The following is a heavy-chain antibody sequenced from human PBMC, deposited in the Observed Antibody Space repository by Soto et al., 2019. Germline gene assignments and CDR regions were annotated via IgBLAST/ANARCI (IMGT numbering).Heavy chain of an antibody. V-gene: IGHV3-23*01. CDR1: GFTFNNYA. CDR3: AKGRGGSGSLTPRVDF. D-gene: IGHD3-10*01. J-gene: IGHJ4*02. CDR2: ISGGGDTT. Sequence: EVQLLESGGGLVQPGGSLRLSCAASGFTFNNYAMTWVRQAPGKGLEWVSAISGGGDTTSYADSVKGRFTVSRDGSKNTLYLQMSSLRAEDTDLYYCAKGRGGSGSLTPRVDFWGQGTLVTVSS.